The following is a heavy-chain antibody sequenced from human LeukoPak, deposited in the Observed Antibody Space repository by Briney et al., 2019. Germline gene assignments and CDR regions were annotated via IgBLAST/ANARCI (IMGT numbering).Heavy chain of an antibody. CDR3: ARDGEFSSSWYESYYYYMDV. CDR2: ISSSSSYI. V-gene: IGHV3-21*01. D-gene: IGHD6-13*01. J-gene: IGHJ6*03. CDR1: GFTFSSYS. Sequence: GGSLRLSCAASGFTFSSYSMNWVRQAPGKGLEWVSSISSSSSYIYYADSVKGRFTISRDNAKNSLYLQMNSLRAEDTAVYYCARDGEFSSSWYESYYYYMDVWGKGTTVTVSS.